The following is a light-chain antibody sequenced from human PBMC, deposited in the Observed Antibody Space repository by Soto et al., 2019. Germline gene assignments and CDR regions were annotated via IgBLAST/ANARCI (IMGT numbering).Light chain of an antibody. CDR1: QGISSY. CDR3: QQLNSYPWT. Sequence: DIQLTQSPSFLSASVGDRVTITCRASQGISSYLAWYQQKPGKAPKLLIYAASTLQSGVTSRVSGSGSGTEFTLTISSLQAEDFATYFCQQLNSYPWTFGQGTKVEIK. V-gene: IGKV1-9*01. J-gene: IGKJ1*01. CDR2: AAS.